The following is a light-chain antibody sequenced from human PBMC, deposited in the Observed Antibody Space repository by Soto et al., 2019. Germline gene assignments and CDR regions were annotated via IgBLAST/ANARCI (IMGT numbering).Light chain of an antibody. V-gene: IGLV2-8*01. Sequence: QSALTQPPSASGSPGQSVTISCTGTSSDVGGYNYVSWYQQHPGKVPKPTVYEVNKRPSGVPDRFSGTKSSNTASLTVSGLQAEDEADYYCTSYAGGNNVFGTGTKGTVL. CDR3: TSYAGGNNV. J-gene: IGLJ1*01. CDR1: SSDVGGYNY. CDR2: EVN.